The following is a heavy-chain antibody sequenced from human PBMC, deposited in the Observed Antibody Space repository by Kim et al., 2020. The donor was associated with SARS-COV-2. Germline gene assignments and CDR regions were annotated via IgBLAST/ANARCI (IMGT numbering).Heavy chain of an antibody. CDR1: GYTFTSYD. CDR3: ARGGRTSVEWLPEYYFDY. J-gene: IGHJ4*02. V-gene: IGHV1-8*01. CDR2: MNPNSGNT. D-gene: IGHD6-19*01. Sequence: ASVKVSCKASGYTFTSYDINWVRQATGQGLEWMGWMNPNSGNTGYAQKFQGRVTMTRNTSISTAYMELSSLRSEDTAVYYCARGGRTSVEWLPEYYFDYWGQGTLVTVSS.